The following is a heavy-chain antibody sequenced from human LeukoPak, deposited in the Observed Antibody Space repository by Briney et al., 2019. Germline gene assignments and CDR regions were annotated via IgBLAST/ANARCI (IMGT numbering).Heavy chain of an antibody. CDR2: INPSGGST. CDR1: GYTFTSYY. V-gene: IGHV1-46*01. D-gene: IGHD6-6*01. Sequence: ASVKVSCKASGYTFTSYYMHWVRQAPGQVLEWMGIINPSGGSTSYAQKFQGRVTMTRHTSTSTVYMELSSLRSEDTAVYYCARQPQLDNWFDPWGQGTLVTVSS. CDR3: ARQPQLDNWFDP. J-gene: IGHJ5*02.